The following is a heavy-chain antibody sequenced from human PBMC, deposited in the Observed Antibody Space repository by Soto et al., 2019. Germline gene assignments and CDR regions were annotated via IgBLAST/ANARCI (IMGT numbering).Heavy chain of an antibody. CDR1: GFTFSSYN. V-gene: IGHV3-48*02. J-gene: IGHJ3*01. CDR3: VAAFDV. CDR2: ISSSASTI. Sequence: ELQLVESGGGLVQPGGSLRLSCAASGFTFSSYNMNWVRQAPGKGLEWVSYISSSASTIYYADSVKGRFTISRDNAKDSLFLQVNSLRDEDTAVYYCVAAFDVWGQGTMVPVSS.